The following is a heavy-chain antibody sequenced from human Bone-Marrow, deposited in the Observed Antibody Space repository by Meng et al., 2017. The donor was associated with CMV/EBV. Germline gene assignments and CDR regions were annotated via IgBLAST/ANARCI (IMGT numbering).Heavy chain of an antibody. CDR2: IQHDGNNK. J-gene: IGHJ6*01. Sequence: GGSLRLSCAASGFTFTTYGMHWVRQAPGKGLEWVAFIQHDGNNKYYVGSVKGRFTISRDNSKSTVSLQMNSLRAEDTAVYYCAKDQVPVGGYYFYCMDVWGQGTTVTVSS. CDR1: GFTFTTYG. CDR3: AKDQVPVGGYYFYCMDV. V-gene: IGHV3-30*02. D-gene: IGHD6-13*01.